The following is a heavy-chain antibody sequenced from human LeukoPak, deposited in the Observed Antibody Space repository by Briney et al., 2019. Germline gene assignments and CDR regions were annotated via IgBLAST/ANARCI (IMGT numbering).Heavy chain of an antibody. V-gene: IGHV3-48*03. D-gene: IGHD1-7*01. CDR1: GLTFRSYE. Sequence: PGGSLRLSCAASGLTFRSYEMNWVRQAPGKGLEWVSYISSGGSTIYYADSVKGRFTVSRDNAENSLYLQMNSLRAEDTAVYYCASETEIGNYDAFDIWGQGTMVTASS. J-gene: IGHJ3*02. CDR3: ASETEIGNYDAFDI. CDR2: ISSGGSTI.